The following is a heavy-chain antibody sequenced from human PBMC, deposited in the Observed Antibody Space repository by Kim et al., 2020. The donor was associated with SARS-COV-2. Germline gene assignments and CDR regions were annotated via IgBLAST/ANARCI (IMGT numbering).Heavy chain of an antibody. D-gene: IGHD2-2*01. CDR3: TAGSNIVVVPAALIDY. J-gene: IGHJ4*02. CDR2: IKSKTDGGTT. CDR1: GFTFSNAW. Sequence: GGSLRLSCAASGFTFSNAWMSWVRQAPGKGLEWVGRIKSKTDGGTTDYAAPVKGRFTISRDDSKNTLYLQMNSLKTEDTAVYYCTAGSNIVVVPAALIDYWGQGTLVTVSS. V-gene: IGHV3-15*01.